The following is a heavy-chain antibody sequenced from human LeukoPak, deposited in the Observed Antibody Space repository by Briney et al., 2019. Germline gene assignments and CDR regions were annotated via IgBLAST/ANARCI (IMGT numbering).Heavy chain of an antibody. Sequence: PSETLSLTCTVSGGSISSSSYYWGWIRQPPGKGLEWIGEINHSGGTNYNPSLKSRVTISVDTSKNQFSLKLSSVTAADTAVYYCARGTPYYDILTGYYNYDYWGQGTLVTVSS. CDR1: GGSISSSSYY. D-gene: IGHD3-9*01. CDR3: ARGTPYYDILTGYYNYDY. J-gene: IGHJ4*02. V-gene: IGHV4-39*07. CDR2: INHSGGT.